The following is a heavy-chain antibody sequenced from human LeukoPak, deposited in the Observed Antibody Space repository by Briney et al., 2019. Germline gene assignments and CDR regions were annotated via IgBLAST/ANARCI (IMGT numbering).Heavy chain of an antibody. V-gene: IGHV1-2*02. CDR2: INPNSGGT. Sequence: ASVKVSCKASGYTFTGYYMHWVRQAPGQGLEWMGWINPNSGGTNYAQKFQGRVTLTRDTSITTAYMELSRLRSDDTAVYYCAREYDYVWGSYPAWGQGTLVTVSS. D-gene: IGHD3-16*02. CDR3: AREYDYVWGSYPA. J-gene: IGHJ5*02. CDR1: GYTFTGYY.